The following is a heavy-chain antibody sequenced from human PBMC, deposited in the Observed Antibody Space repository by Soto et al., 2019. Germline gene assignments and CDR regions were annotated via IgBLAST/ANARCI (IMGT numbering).Heavy chain of an antibody. D-gene: IGHD6-13*01. Sequence: ASVKVSCKASGYTFTTFGISWVRQAPGQGLEWMGWISAYTGNTKYAQRLQGRVTMTTDTCTNTAYMEWRRLRSDDTDVYYCARVLGCSSWWLRHSAFDIWGQGTTVTVSS. CDR2: ISAYTGNT. J-gene: IGHJ3*02. CDR3: ARVLGCSSWWLRHSAFDI. CDR1: GYTFTTFG. V-gene: IGHV1-18*01.